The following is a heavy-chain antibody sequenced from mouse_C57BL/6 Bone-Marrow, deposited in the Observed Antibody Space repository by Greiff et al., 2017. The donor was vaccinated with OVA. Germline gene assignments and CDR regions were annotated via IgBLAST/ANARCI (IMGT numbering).Heavy chain of an antibody. J-gene: IGHJ4*01. V-gene: IGHV14-2*01. CDR3: ALITKAIYYAMDY. Sequence: VQLKQSGAELVKPGASVKLSCTASGFNIKDYYMHWVKQRTEQGLEWIGRIDPEDGETKYAPKFQGKATITADPSSNTAYLQLSSLTSEDTAVYYCALITKAIYYAMDYWGQGTSVTVSS. D-gene: IGHD2-4*01. CDR1: GFNIKDYY. CDR2: IDPEDGET.